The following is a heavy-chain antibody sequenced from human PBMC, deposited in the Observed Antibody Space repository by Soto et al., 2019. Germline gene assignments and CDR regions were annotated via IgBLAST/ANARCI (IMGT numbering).Heavy chain of an antibody. J-gene: IGHJ6*02. CDR1: GGSISSGGYF. V-gene: IGHV4-31*03. Sequence: QVQLQESGPGLVKPSQTLPLTGTVSGGSISSGGYFWSWIRRHPGKGLEWFGYIYYSGSTYYTPSLKSRVTISVDTAKNQFSLKLSSVTAADTAVYYCARVFVFGGMDVWGQGTTVTVAS. CDR3: ARVFVFGGMDV. D-gene: IGHD3-10*02. CDR2: IYYSGST.